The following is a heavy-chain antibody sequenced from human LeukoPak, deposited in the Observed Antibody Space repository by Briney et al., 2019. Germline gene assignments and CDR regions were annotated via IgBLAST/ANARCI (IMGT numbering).Heavy chain of an antibody. CDR1: GFTFSSYA. D-gene: IGHD2-21*01. J-gene: IGHJ4*02. V-gene: IGHV3-66*01. CDR3: ARDPYGGNWFDY. CDR2: IYSGGST. Sequence: GGSLRLSCAASGFTFSSYAMSWVRQAPGKGLKWVSVIYSGGSTDYADSVKGRFTISRDNSKNTLYLQMNSLRAEDTAVYYCARDPYGGNWFDYWGQGTLVTVSS.